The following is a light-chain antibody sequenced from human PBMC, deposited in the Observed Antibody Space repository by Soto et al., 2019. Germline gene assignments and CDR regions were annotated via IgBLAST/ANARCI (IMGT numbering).Light chain of an antibody. CDR2: LAS. V-gene: IGKV1-5*03. CDR1: QTISTS. Sequence: DIQMTQAPSTLSAFLGDRVTITCRASQTISTSLAWYQQKPGQAPKLLIYLASTLQSGVPARFSGSGSATEFTLSISSLQSEDFATYYCQQYGTSSRTFGQGTKVDIK. CDR3: QQYGTSSRT. J-gene: IGKJ1*01.